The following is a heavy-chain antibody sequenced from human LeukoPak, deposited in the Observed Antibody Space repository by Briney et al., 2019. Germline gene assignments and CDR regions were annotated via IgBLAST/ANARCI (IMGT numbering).Heavy chain of an antibody. CDR2: ISGSGGST. J-gene: IGHJ4*02. CDR3: AKAGDCSSTSCLHALFDY. CDR1: GFTFTTYA. Sequence: GGSLRLSCAASGFTFTTYATNWVRQPPGKGLEWVSAISGSGGSTYYADSVKGRFTISRDNSKNTLYLQMNSRRAEDTAVYYCAKAGDCSSTSCLHALFDYWGQGTLVTVSS. D-gene: IGHD2-2*01. V-gene: IGHV3-23*01.